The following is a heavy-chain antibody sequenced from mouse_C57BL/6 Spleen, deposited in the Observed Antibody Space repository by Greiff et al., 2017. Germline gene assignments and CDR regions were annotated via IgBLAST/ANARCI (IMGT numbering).Heavy chain of an antibody. CDR3: ARSYDYPFAY. CDR2: INPNNGGT. D-gene: IGHD2-4*01. J-gene: IGHJ3*01. Sequence: VQLQQSGPELVKPGASVKISCKASGYTFTDYYMNWVKQSHGKSLEWIGDINPNNGGTSYNQKFKGKATLTVDKSSSTAYMELRSLTSEDSAVYYCARSYDYPFAYWGQGTLVTVSA. CDR1: GYTFTDYY. V-gene: IGHV1-26*01.